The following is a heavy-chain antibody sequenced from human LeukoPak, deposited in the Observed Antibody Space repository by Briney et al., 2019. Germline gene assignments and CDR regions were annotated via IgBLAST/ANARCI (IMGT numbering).Heavy chain of an antibody. CDR3: AKGHGWFGP. Sequence: PGGSLRLSCVTSGFTFSNHAMHWVRQGPGKGLEWVAVISDDGSSKFYADSVKGRFTIFRDNSKNTLYLQMNSLRAEDTAVYYCAKGHGWFGPWGQGTLVTVSS. J-gene: IGHJ5*02. V-gene: IGHV3-30*04. CDR1: GFTFSNHA. CDR2: ISDDGSSK.